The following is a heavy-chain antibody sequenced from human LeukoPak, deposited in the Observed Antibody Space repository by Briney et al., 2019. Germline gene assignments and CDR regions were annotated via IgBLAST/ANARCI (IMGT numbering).Heavy chain of an antibody. D-gene: IGHD3-16*01. J-gene: IGHJ4*02. CDR1: GFTVSDNN. Sequence: GGSLRLACAASGFTVSDNNMIWVRQAPGKGLEWVSTLHRDGSVRYADSVNGRFTISRDDSKNTLSLQMSSLRDEDTAVYYCVRVHGGGYWGQGTLVAVSS. V-gene: IGHV3-53*01. CDR2: LHRDGSV. CDR3: VRVHGGGY.